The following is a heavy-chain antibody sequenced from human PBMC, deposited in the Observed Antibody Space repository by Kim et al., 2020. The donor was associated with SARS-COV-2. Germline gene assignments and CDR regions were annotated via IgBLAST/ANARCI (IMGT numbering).Heavy chain of an antibody. V-gene: IGHV5-10-1*01. CDR2: IDPSDSYT. D-gene: IGHD3-3*01. CDR3: ARHLRASYYDFWSGYPLGWFDP. J-gene: IGHJ5*02. CDR1: GYSFTSYW. Sequence: GESLKISCKGSGYSFTSYWISWVRQMPGKGLEWMGRIDPSDSYTNYSPSFQGHVTISADKSISTAYLQWSSLKASDTAMYYCARHLRASYYDFWSGYPLGWFDPWGQGTLVTVSS.